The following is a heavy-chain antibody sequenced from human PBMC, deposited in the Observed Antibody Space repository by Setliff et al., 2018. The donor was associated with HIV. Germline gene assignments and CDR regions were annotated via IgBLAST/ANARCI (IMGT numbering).Heavy chain of an antibody. CDR1: GGSISSHY. CDR2: VYYSGST. V-gene: IGHV4-59*08. D-gene: IGHD3-10*01. Sequence: SETLSLTCTVSGGSISSHYWSWIRQPPGKGLEWIGSVYYSGSTNYNPSLKSRITISVDRSKNQFSLKLSSVTAADTAVYYCARVKSIKTTLVRLWPRFDLWGQGTQVTVSS. J-gene: IGHJ5*02. CDR3: ARVKSIKTTLVRLWPRFDL.